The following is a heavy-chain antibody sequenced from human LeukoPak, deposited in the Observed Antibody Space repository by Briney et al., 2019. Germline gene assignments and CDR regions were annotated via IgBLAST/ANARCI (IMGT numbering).Heavy chain of an antibody. CDR2: IYTSGST. Sequence: SETLSLTCTVSGGSISSYYWSWIRQPAGKGLEWIGRIYTSGSTNYNPSLKGRVTMSVETSKNQFSLKLSSVTAADTAVYYCATRSGDDYYYYYYMDVWGKGTTVTVSS. J-gene: IGHJ6*03. CDR1: GGSISSYY. D-gene: IGHD7-27*01. V-gene: IGHV4-4*07. CDR3: ATRSGDDYYYYYYMDV.